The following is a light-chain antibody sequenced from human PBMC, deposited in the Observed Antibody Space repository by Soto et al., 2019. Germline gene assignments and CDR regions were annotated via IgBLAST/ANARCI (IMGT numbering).Light chain of an antibody. V-gene: IGKV3-20*01. CDR2: GAS. CDR1: QSVNNNY. CDR3: QQHSRSIT. Sequence: VLTQSPGTLSLSPGERATLSCRASQSVNNNYLAWYQQKPDQSPRLLIYGASIRATAIPDRFSGSGSGTDFTLTISRLEPEDSAVYYCQQHSRSITFGGGTKVDIK. J-gene: IGKJ4*01.